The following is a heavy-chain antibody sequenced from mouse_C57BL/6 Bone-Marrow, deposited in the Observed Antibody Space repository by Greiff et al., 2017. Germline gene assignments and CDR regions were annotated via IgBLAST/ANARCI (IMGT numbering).Heavy chain of an antibody. CDR1: GFSLTSYG. CDR3: AKGIYYGVLNYFDY. CDR2: IWSGGST. D-gene: IGHD2-1*01. Sequence: VQLQQSGPGLVQPSQSLSITCTVSGFSLTSYGVHWVRQPPGKGLEWLGVIWSGGSTDYNAAFISRLSISKDNSKSQVFFKMNSLPADDTAIYYCAKGIYYGVLNYFDYWGQGTTLTVSS. V-gene: IGHV2-4*01. J-gene: IGHJ2*01.